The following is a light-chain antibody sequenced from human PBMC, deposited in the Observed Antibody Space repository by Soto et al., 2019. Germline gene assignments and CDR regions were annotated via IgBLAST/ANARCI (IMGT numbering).Light chain of an antibody. CDR3: QQRSNLLT. V-gene: IGKV3-11*01. CDR1: QTVSSY. J-gene: IGKJ4*01. Sequence: EIVLTQSPATLSSSPGERDTLSCRASQTVSSYLDWYQQKPGQAPRLLIYDASNTAPGIPARFSGSGSGTDFTLTISSLEPEDFAVYYCQQRSNLLTFGGGTKVEIK. CDR2: DAS.